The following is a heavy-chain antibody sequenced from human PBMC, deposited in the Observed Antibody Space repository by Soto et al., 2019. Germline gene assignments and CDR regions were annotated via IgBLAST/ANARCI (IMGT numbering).Heavy chain of an antibody. V-gene: IGHV3-30*18. D-gene: IGHD1-7*01. Sequence: QPGGSLRLSCAASGITFTSYGMHWVRQAPGKGLEWLAIISYDGTNTYYADSVKGRFTISRDNSNNTLFLQMNSLRAEDTAVYYCAKAGISGTTNYFDFWGQGTLVTVSS. CDR3: AKAGISGTTNYFDF. CDR1: GITFTSYG. J-gene: IGHJ4*02. CDR2: ISYDGTNT.